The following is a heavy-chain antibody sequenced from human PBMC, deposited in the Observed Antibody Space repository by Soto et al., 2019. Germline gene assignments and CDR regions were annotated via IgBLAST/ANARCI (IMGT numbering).Heavy chain of an antibody. J-gene: IGHJ4*02. Sequence: SVKVACKASGGTFSNFFISWVRQAPGQGLEWMGGNIPIFGTANYEQKFQGRVTIIADESTGTTYMELTSLRSEDTAVYYCARAPILVGETTYENYFDYWGQGTLVTVSS. D-gene: IGHD2-21*01. CDR3: ARAPILVGETTYENYFDY. CDR2: NIPIFGTA. CDR1: GGTFSNFF. V-gene: IGHV1-69*13.